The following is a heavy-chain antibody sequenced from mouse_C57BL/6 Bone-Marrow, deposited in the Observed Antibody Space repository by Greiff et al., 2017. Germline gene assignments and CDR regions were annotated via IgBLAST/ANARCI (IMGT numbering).Heavy chain of an antibody. V-gene: IGHV14-4*01. D-gene: IGHD1-1*01. CDR2: IDPENGAT. CDR1: GFNIKDDY. J-gene: IGHJ3*01. CDR3: TTIPSLFFAF. Sequence: VQLQQSGAELVRPGASVKLSCTASGFNIKDDYMHWVKQRPEQGLEWIGWIDPENGATEYASKFQGKATITADTSSNTAYLQLSSLTSEDTAVDYCTTIPSLFFAFGGQGTRVTVSA.